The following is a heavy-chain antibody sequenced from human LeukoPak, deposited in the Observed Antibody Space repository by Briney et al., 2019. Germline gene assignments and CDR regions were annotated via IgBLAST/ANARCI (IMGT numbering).Heavy chain of an antibody. CDR2: IYSGGGA. D-gene: IGHD2-2*02. CDR1: GLTVSSNY. Sequence: GGSLRLSCAASGLTVSSNYMSWVRQAPGKGLECVSVIYSGGGAYYADSVKGRFTISRDNSKNTLYLQMNSLRAEDTAVYYCARGAHEYQLLYEYWGQGTLVTVSS. V-gene: IGHV3-53*05. CDR3: ARGAHEYQLLYEY. J-gene: IGHJ4*02.